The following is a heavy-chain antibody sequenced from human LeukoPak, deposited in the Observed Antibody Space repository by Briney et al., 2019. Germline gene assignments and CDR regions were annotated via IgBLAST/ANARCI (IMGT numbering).Heavy chain of an antibody. V-gene: IGHV3-23*01. CDR2: ITANADRT. Sequence: PGGSLRLSCAASGFTFGSYGMSWVRQAPGKGLEWVSFITANADRTSYADSVEGRFTISRDNPRNTLYIQMNSLRDDDTALYYCAIMHGYYDGIGYWLQWGQETLVTVPS. CDR1: GFTFGSYG. J-gene: IGHJ1*01. CDR3: AIMHGYYDGIGYWLQ. D-gene: IGHD3-22*01.